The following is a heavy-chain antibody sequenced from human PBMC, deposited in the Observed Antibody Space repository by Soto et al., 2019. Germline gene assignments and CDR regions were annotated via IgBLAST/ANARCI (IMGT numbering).Heavy chain of an antibody. J-gene: IGHJ5*02. V-gene: IGHV1-8*01. CDR1: GYTFTSYD. CDR2: MNPNSGNT. Sequence: QVQLVQSGAEVKKPGASVKVSCKASGYTFTSYDINWVRQATGQGLEWMGWMNPNSGNTGYAQKFQGRVTMTRNTCISKAYMELSSLRSEDTAVYYCATFFTVTTGVWFDPWGQGTLVTVSS. D-gene: IGHD4-17*01. CDR3: ATFFTVTTGVWFDP.